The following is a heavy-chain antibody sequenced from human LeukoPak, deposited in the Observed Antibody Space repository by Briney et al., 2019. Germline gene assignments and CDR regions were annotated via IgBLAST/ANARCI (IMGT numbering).Heavy chain of an antibody. Sequence: GGSLRLSCTASGFTFGDYAKSWVRQAPGKALEWVGLIRKKGFGGTTEYAASVKGRFTISRDDSKIIAHLQMNSLKTEDTAVYYCTRANCVNGVCYHFDYWGQGTLVTVSS. D-gene: IGHD2-8*01. J-gene: IGHJ4*02. CDR3: TRANCVNGVCYHFDY. V-gene: IGHV3-49*04. CDR1: GFTFGDYA. CDR2: IRKKGFGGTT.